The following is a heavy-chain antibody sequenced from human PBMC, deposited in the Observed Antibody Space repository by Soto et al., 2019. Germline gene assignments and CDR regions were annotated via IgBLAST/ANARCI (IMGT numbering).Heavy chain of an antibody. CDR2: IYTSGST. D-gene: IGHD3-9*01. CDR3: ARDRSDILTGYYSGNWFDP. J-gene: IGHJ5*02. CDR1: GGSISSYY. V-gene: IGHV4-4*07. Sequence: SETLSLTCTVSGGSISSYYWSWIRQPAGKGLEWIGRIYTSGSTNYNPSLKSRVTMSVDTSKNQFSLKLSSVTAADTAVYYCARDRSDILTGYYSGNWFDPWGQGTLVTVSS.